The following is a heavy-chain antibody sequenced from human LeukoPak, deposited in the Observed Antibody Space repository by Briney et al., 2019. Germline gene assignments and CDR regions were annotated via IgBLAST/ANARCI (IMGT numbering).Heavy chain of an antibody. V-gene: IGHV3-21*01. D-gene: IGHD3-10*01. CDR3: ARAVKSRNAGFDY. CDR2: ISSSSSYK. J-gene: IGHJ4*02. CDR1: GFTFSSYS. Sequence: PGGSLRLSCAASGFTFSSYSMNWVRQAPGKGVEWVSSISSSSSYKYYADSVRGRFTISRDNAKNSLYLQMNSLRAEDTAVYYCARAVKSRNAGFDYWGQGTLVTVSS.